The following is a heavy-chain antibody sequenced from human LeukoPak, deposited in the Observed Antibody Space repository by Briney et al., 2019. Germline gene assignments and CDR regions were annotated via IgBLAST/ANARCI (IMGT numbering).Heavy chain of an antibody. J-gene: IGHJ5*02. V-gene: IGHV3-30*03. CDR2: ISNDGSRK. CDR3: ARGIVVSPAASYSWFDP. CDR1: GSTFSRHG. Sequence: PGGSLRLSCAPSGSTFSRHGMHWVRQAPGKGLEWVAIISNDGSRKYYAHSVEGRFTISRDNSKNTLYLQMDSLRAEDTAVYYCARGIVVSPAASYSWFDPRGQGTLVIVSS. D-gene: IGHD2-2*01.